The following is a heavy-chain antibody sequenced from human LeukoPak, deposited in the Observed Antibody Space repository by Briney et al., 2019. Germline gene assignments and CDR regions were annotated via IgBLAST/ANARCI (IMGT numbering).Heavy chain of an antibody. CDR3: TSPMYYDYVWGSYRYNDY. J-gene: IGHJ4*02. D-gene: IGHD3-16*02. CDR2: ITGSSSTI. Sequence: KPGGPLRLFCAASGFTFSSYSMNWVRQAPGKGLEWISYITGSSSTIYYADSLKGRFTISRDNARNSLYLQMNSLKTEDTAVYYCTSPMYYDYVWGSYRYNDYWGQGTLVTVSS. CDR1: GFTFSSYS. V-gene: IGHV3-48*01.